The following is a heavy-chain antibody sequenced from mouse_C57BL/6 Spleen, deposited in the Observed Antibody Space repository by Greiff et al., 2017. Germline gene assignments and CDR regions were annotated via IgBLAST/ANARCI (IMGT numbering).Heavy chain of an antibody. CDR3: AREDGDYDDVAY. Sequence: QVQLKESGAELVKPGASVKISCKASGYAFSSYWMNWVKQRPGKGLEWIGQIYPGDGDTNYNGKFKGKATLTADKSSSTAYMQLSSLTSEDSAVYFCAREDGDYDDVAYWGQGTLVTVSA. CDR1: GYAFSSYW. D-gene: IGHD2-4*01. V-gene: IGHV1-80*01. CDR2: IYPGDGDT. J-gene: IGHJ3*01.